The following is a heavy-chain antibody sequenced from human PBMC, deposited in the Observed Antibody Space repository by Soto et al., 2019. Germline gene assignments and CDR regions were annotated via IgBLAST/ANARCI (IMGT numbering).Heavy chain of an antibody. CDR1: GYTXTSYF. V-gene: IGHV1-46*01. J-gene: IGHJ3*02. CDR2: FDPSGFAT. Sequence: GXSXKVSFKASGYTXTSYFINWVRQAPGQGLEWMGVFDPSGFATNSAQKFQGRLTMTRDTSTSTVYMDLTSLGSDDTALYYCARVSRGAFDIWGQGTLGTVS. CDR3: ARVSRGAFDI.